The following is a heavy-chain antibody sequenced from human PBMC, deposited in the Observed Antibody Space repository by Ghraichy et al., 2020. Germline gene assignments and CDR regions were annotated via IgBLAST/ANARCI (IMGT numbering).Heavy chain of an antibody. D-gene: IGHD1-26*01. CDR1: GYTFTSYD. Sequence: ASVKVSCKASGYTFTSYDINWVRQATGQGLEWMGWMNPNSGNTGYAQKFQGRVTMTRNTSISTAYMELSSLRSEDTAVYYCARGRWELPPGLQKEYWYFDLWGRGTLVTVSS. CDR2: MNPNSGNT. J-gene: IGHJ2*01. V-gene: IGHV1-8*01. CDR3: ARGRWELPPGLQKEYWYFDL.